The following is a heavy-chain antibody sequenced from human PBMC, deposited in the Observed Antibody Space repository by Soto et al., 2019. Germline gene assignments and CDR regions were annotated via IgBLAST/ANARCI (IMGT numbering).Heavy chain of an antibody. Sequence: QVQLVQSGAEVKKPGASAKVSCKASGYTFTSYYMHWVRQAPGQGLEWMGIINPSGGSTSYAQKLQGGVIMTRDTSTRTVYMELSNVRSEDTAVYYCASDNWKYDFIYLGQGPLVTVSS. J-gene: IGHJ4*02. CDR2: INPSGGST. V-gene: IGHV1-46*04. CDR3: ASDNWKYDFIY. D-gene: IGHD1-7*01. CDR1: GYTFTSYY.